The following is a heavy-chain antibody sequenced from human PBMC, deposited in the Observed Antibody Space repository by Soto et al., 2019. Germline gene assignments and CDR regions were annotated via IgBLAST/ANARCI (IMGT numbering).Heavy chain of an antibody. D-gene: IGHD6-6*01. J-gene: IGHJ6*02. V-gene: IGHV1-69*12. CDR3: ASQQLGPSYYYGMDV. CDR1: GGTFSRYA. CDR2: IIPIFGTA. Sequence: QVQLVQSGAEVKKPGSSVKVSCKASGGTFSRYAISWVRQAPGHGLEWMGGIIPIFGTANYAQKFQGRVTITADEATSTAYMELSSLRSEDTDVYYCASQQLGPSYYYGMDVWGHGTTVTVSS.